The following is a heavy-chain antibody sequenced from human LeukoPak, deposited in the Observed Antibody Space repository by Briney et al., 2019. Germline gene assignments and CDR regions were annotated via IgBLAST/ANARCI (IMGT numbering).Heavy chain of an antibody. CDR1: GYTFTGYY. CDR2: INPNSGGT. V-gene: IGHV1-2*02. J-gene: IGHJ3*02. Sequence: ASVKVSCKASGYTFTGYYMHWVRQAPGQGLEWMGWINPNSGGTNYAQKFQGRVTMTRDTSISTAYMELSRLRSDDTAVYCCARSHPGLDAFDIWGQGTMVTVSS. CDR3: ARSHPGLDAFDI.